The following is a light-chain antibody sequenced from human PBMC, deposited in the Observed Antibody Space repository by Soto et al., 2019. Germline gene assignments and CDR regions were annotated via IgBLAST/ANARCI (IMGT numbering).Light chain of an antibody. CDR3: CSYAGSSTLV. CDR2: ECS. J-gene: IGLJ2*01. CDR1: SSDVGSYNL. Sequence: QSALTQPASVSGSPGQSITISCTGTSSDVGSYNLVSWYQQHPGKAPKLMIYECSKRPSGVSNRFSGSKSGNTASLTISWIQAEDEADYYCCSYAGSSTLVFGGWTKRTVL. V-gene: IGLV2-23*01.